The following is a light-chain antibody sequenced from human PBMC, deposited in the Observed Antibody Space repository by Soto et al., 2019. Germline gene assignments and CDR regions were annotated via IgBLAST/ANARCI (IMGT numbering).Light chain of an antibody. V-gene: IGLV2-14*01. CDR1: NSDVGGYDY. CDR3: SSYTRSSISV. Sequence: QSVRTQPASVSGSPGQSITISCTGTNSDVGGYDYVSWYQQRPGKAPTLLIYDVINRPSGVSFRFSGSKSGNTASLTISGLQAEDEAEYYCSSYTRSSISVFGTGTKVTVL. J-gene: IGLJ1*01. CDR2: DVI.